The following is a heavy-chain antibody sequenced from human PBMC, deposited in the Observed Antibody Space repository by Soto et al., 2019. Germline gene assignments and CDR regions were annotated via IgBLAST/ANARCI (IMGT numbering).Heavy chain of an antibody. CDR3: ARDPSYEDGMDV. CDR1: GGTFSSNA. D-gene: IGHD2-15*01. V-gene: IGHV1-69*13. CDR2: IIPIFGTA. J-gene: IGHJ6*02. Sequence: GASVKVSCKASGGTFSSNAISWVRQAPGQGLEWMGGIIPIFGTANYAQKFQGRVTITADESTSTAYMELSSLRSEDTAVYYCARDPSYEDGMDVWGQGTTVTVS.